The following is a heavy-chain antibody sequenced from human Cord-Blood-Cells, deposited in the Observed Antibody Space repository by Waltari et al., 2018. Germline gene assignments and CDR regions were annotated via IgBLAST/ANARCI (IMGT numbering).Heavy chain of an antibody. CDR3: SLTGEKRYYFDY. V-gene: IGHV4-39*01. CDR1: GGSISSSSYY. D-gene: IGHD7-27*01. J-gene: IGHJ4*02. Sequence: QLQLQESGPGLVKPSETLSLTCTVSGGSISSSSYYWGWIRQPPGKGREWIGSIYYSGSTYYNPSLKSRVTISVDTSKNQFSLKLSSVTAADTAVYYCSLTGEKRYYFDYWGQGTLVTVSS. CDR2: IYYSGST.